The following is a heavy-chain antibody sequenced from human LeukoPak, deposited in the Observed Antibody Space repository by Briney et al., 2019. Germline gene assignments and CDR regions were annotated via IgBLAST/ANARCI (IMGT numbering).Heavy chain of an antibody. J-gene: IGHJ4*02. CDR1: GFTFSSYS. D-gene: IGHD3-22*01. Sequence: PGGSLRLSCAASGFTFSSYSMSWVRQAPGKGLEWVANIKQDGSEKYYVDSVKGRFTISRDNAKNSLYLQMNSLRAEDTAVYYCARRITMIGWGQGTLVTVSS. CDR2: IKQDGSEK. CDR3: ARRITMIG. V-gene: IGHV3-7*01.